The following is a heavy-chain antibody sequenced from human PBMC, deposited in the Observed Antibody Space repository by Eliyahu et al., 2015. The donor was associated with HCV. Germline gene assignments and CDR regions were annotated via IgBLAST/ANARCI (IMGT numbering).Heavy chain of an antibody. V-gene: IGHV3-23*01. CDR2: ISGSGGST. D-gene: IGHD2-2*01. J-gene: IGHJ4*02. Sequence: EVQLLESGGGLVQPGGSLRLSCAASGFTFSSYAMSWVRQAPGKELEWVSAISGSGGSTYYADSVKGRFTISRDNSKNTLYLQMNSLRAEDTAVYYCAKQIVVVPAAQVDYWGQGTLVTVSS. CDR1: GFTFSSYA. CDR3: AKQIVVVPAAQVDY.